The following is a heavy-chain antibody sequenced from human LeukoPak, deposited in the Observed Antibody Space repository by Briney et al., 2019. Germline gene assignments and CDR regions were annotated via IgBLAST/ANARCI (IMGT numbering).Heavy chain of an antibody. CDR3: ARAVTTFDYYYGMDV. J-gene: IGHJ6*02. CDR1: GFTVSSNY. Sequence: GGSLRLSCAASGFTVSSNYMSWVRQAPGKGLEWVSVIYSGGSTYYADSVKGRFTISRDNSKNTLYLQMNSLRAEDTAVYYCARAVTTFDYYYGMDVWGQGTTVTVSS. D-gene: IGHD4-17*01. V-gene: IGHV3-66*01. CDR2: IYSGGST.